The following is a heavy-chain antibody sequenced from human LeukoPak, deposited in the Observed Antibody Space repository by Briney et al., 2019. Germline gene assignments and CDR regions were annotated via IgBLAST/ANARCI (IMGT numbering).Heavy chain of an antibody. Sequence: ASVKVSCKASGYTFTSYYMHWVRQAPGQGLEWMGIISPSGGSTSYAQKFQGRVTITRDTSTSTVYMEMSSLRSEDTAVYYCAREGDLNTGTPIFDHWGQGTLVTVSA. CDR3: AREGDLNTGTPIFDH. J-gene: IGHJ4*02. D-gene: IGHD4-17*01. CDR2: ISPSGGST. CDR1: GYTFTSYY. V-gene: IGHV1-46*01.